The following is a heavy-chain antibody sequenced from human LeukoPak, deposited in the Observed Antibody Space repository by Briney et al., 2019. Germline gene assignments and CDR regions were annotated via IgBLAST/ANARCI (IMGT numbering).Heavy chain of an antibody. J-gene: IGHJ6*03. Sequence: SETLSLTCTVSGGSISSSSYYWGWIRQPPGKGLEWIGSIYYSGSTYYNPSLKSRVTISVDTSKNQFSLNLSSVTAADTAVYYCAREAATEPHYYYYMDVWGKGTTVTVSS. CDR1: GGSISSSSYY. V-gene: IGHV4-39*07. CDR3: AREAATEPHYYYYMDV. CDR2: IYYSGST. D-gene: IGHD1-14*01.